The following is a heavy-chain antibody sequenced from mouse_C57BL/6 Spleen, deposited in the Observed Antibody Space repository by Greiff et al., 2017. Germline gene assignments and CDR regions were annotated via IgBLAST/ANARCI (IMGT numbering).Heavy chain of an antibody. Sequence: QVHVKQSGAELVKPGASVKLSCKASGYTFTSYWMQWVKQRPGQGLEWIGEIDPSASYTNYNQKFKGQATLTVDTSSSTAYMQLSSLTSEDSAVYYCARRSFDYWGQGTTLTVSS. CDR1: GYTFTSYW. J-gene: IGHJ2*01. CDR2: IDPSASYT. CDR3: ARRSFDY. V-gene: IGHV1-50*01.